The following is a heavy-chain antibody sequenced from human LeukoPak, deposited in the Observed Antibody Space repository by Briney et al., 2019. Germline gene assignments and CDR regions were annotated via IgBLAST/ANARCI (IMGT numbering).Heavy chain of an antibody. V-gene: IGHV1-58*02. CDR2: IVVGSGNT. CDR1: GFTFSNSA. D-gene: IGHD5-12*01. Sequence: SVKVSCKASGFTFSNSAMQWVRQARGQRLEWIGGIVVGSGNTNYAQKFQKRVTITRDMSTSTAYMELSSLRSEDTAIYYCAADDMVAFKWGQGTLVTVSS. J-gene: IGHJ4*02. CDR3: AADDMVAFK.